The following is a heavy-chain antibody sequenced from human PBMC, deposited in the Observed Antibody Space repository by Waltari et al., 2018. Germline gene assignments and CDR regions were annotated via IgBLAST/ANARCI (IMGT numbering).Heavy chain of an antibody. V-gene: IGHV3-30-3*01. CDR1: GFTFSSYA. D-gene: IGHD6-19*01. J-gene: IGHJ4*02. CDR2: ISYDGSNK. Sequence: QVQLVESGGGVVQPGRSLRLSCAASGFTFSSYAMHWVRQAPGKGREWVAVISYDGSNKYYADSVKGRFTISRDNSKNTLYLQMNSLRAEDTAGYYCAREYSGGGYFDYWGQGTLVTVSS. CDR3: AREYSGGGYFDY.